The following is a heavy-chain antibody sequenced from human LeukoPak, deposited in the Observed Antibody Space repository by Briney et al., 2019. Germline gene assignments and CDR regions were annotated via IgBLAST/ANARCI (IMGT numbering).Heavy chain of an antibody. CDR2: IYPDDSDT. CDR1: EYSFPNYC. CDR3: ASLSSGYYHDAFDI. D-gene: IGHD3-22*01. Sequence: GESLKISCKHSEYSFPNYCIGWVRQMPGKGLEWMGIIYPDDSDTRYSPSFQGQVTISADRSISTAYLQWSSLKASDTAMYYCASLSSGYYHDAFDIWGQGTMVTVSS. J-gene: IGHJ3*02. V-gene: IGHV5-51*01.